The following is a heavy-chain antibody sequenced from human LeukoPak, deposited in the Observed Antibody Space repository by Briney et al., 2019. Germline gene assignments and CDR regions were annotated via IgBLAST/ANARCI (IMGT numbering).Heavy chain of an antibody. CDR3: ARGYCSGGRCYSTYDY. Sequence: GSLRLSCAASGFTFDDYDLSWVRQTPRTGLEWVSVVNWNGCCTGYADYLKGRFTISRDNAKNSLYLQMNSLSAEDTALYYCARGYCSGGRCYSTYDYWGQGNLVTVSS. J-gene: IGHJ4*02. D-gene: IGHD2-15*01. CDR2: VNWNGCCT. CDR1: GFTFDDYD. V-gene: IGHV3-20*04.